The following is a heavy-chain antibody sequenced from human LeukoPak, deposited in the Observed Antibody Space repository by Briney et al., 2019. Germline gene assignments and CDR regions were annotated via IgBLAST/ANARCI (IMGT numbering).Heavy chain of an antibody. J-gene: IGHJ6*03. CDR1: GFTFSSYA. Sequence: GGSLRLSCAASGFTFSSYAMSWVGQAPGRGLEWVSSITSSSSYIYYADSVKGRFTISRDKDKDSLYLQIKSLRAEDTAVYYCARDPYSGRYGDYYYYYMDVWGKGTTVTISS. CDR3: ARDPYSGRYGDYYYYYMDV. CDR2: ITSSSSYI. D-gene: IGHD1-26*01. V-gene: IGHV3-21*01.